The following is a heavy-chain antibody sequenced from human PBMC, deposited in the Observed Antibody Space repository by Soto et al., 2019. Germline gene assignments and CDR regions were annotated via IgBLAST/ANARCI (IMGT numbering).Heavy chain of an antibody. CDR2: IKSKTDGGTT. CDR1: GFTFSNAW. CDR3: ARAYCSGGSCYSNFRSLTWFAP. D-gene: IGHD2-15*01. V-gene: IGHV3-15*07. J-gene: IGHJ5*02. Sequence: GGSLRLSCAASGFTFSNAWMNWVRQAPGKGLERVGRIKSKTDGGTTDYAAPVKGRFTISRDDSKNTLYLQWSSLKASDTAMYYCARAYCSGGSCYSNFRSLTWFAPWGQGTLVTVSS.